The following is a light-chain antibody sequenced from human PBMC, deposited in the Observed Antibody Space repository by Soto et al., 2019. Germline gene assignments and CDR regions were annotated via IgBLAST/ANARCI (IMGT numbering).Light chain of an antibody. CDR3: QQYGSSPRT. V-gene: IGKV3-20*01. CDR1: QSVTSSY. CDR2: GAS. J-gene: IGKJ1*01. Sequence: EIVLTQSPGTLSLSPGERATLSCRASQSVTSSYLAWYQLKPGQAPRLLIYGASSRATGIPDGFSGSGSGTDFTLTISRLDPEDFAVYFCQQYGSSPRTCGQGTKGDIK.